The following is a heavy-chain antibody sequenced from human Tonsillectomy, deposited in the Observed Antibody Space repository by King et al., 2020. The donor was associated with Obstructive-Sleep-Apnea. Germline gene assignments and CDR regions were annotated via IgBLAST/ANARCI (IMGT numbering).Heavy chain of an antibody. J-gene: IGHJ4*02. CDR3: ARVLGSIAVTGGAYYFDY. CDR2: ISTYNGDT. D-gene: IGHD6-19*01. CDR1: GYDFPSFG. V-gene: IGHV1-18*04. Sequence: QLVQSGAEVKKPGASVKVSCKSSGYDFPSFGIGWVRQAPGQGLEWMGWISTYNGDTKQAQKVQGRFTMTTDTSTTTAYMELRSLRSDDTAVYYCARVLGSIAVTGGAYYFDYWGQGTLVTVSS.